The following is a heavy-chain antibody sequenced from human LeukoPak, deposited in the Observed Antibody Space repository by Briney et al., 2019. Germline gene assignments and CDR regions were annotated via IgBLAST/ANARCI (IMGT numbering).Heavy chain of an antibody. V-gene: IGHV4-34*01. Sequence: TSETLSLTCAVYGGSFSGYYWSWIRQPPGKGLEWIGEINHSGSTNYNPSLKSRVTISVDTSKNQFSLRLTSVTAADTAVYYCVKVGGTGHFDYWGQGALVTVSS. D-gene: IGHD7-27*01. J-gene: IGHJ4*02. CDR2: INHSGST. CDR1: GGSFSGYY. CDR3: VKVGGTGHFDY.